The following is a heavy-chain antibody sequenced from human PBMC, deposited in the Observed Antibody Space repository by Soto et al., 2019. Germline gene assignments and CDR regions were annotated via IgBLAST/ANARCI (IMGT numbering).Heavy chain of an antibody. CDR2: IIPILGIA. CDR3: ARDYAAAGFPFDY. Sequence: QVQLVQSGAEVKKPGSSVKVSCKASGGTFSSYTISWVRQAPGQGLEWMGRIIPILGIANYAQKFQGRVTITADNSTSTPYRERSSLRSEDTAVYYCARDYAAAGFPFDYWGQGTLVTVPS. CDR1: GGTFSSYT. V-gene: IGHV1-69*08. J-gene: IGHJ4*02. D-gene: IGHD3-10*01.